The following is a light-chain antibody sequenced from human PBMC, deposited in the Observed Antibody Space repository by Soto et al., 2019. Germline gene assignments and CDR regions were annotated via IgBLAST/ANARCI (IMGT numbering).Light chain of an antibody. Sequence: DIQMTQSTSTLSASVGDRVTITCRASPNINKGLAWHQQKPRKAPKVLIYDSSTLESGVPSRFSGSGSGTEFSIAIRSLQTGDVATYYCQQYNSYFGQGTKVEIK. CDR3: QQYNSY. CDR2: DSS. CDR1: PNINKG. J-gene: IGKJ1*01. V-gene: IGKV1-5*01.